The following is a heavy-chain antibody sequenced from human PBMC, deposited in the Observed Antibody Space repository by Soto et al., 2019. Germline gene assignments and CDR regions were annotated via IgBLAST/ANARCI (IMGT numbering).Heavy chain of an antibody. CDR3: VRVGAARSQYYYYYYYMDV. V-gene: IGHV4-59*01. CDR2: IYYSGST. D-gene: IGHD6-6*01. J-gene: IGHJ6*03. Sequence: SETLSLTCTVSGGSISSYYWSWIRQPPGKGLEWIGYIYYSGSTNYNPSLKSRVTISVDTSKNQFSLKLSSVTAADTAVYYCVRVGAARSQYYYYYYYMDVWGKGTTVT. CDR1: GGSISSYY.